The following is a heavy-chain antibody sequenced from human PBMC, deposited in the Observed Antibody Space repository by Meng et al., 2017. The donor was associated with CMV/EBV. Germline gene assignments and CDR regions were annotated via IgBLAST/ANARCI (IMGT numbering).Heavy chain of an antibody. D-gene: IGHD1-14*01. J-gene: IGHJ4*02. V-gene: IGHV4-30-4*08. CDR3: ARVTSRVAGAFDY. CDR1: GGSISSGDYY. Sequence: VQRQESGPGLVKPSQTLSLPCPVSGGSISSGDYYWSWIRQPPGKGLEWIGYIYYSGSTYYNPSLKSRVTISVDTSKNQFSLKLSSVTAADTAVYYCARVTSRVAGAFDYWGQGTLVTVSS. CDR2: IYYSGST.